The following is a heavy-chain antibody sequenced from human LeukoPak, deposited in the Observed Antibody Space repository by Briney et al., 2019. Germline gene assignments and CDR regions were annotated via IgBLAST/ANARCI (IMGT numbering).Heavy chain of an antibody. CDR2: IYYSGST. Sequence: SETLSLTCTVSGGSISSYYWSWIRQPPGKGLEWIGYIYYSGSTNYNPSLKSRVTISVDTSKNQFSLKLSSVTAADTAVYYCAREFDYGGNSRAFDIWGQGTMVTVSS. V-gene: IGHV4-59*01. CDR1: GGSISSYY. J-gene: IGHJ3*02. CDR3: AREFDYGGNSRAFDI. D-gene: IGHD4-23*01.